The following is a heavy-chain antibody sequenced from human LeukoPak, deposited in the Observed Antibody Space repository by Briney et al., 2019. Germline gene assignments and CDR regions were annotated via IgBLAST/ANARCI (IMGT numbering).Heavy chain of an antibody. CDR2: INPGGGGK. Sequence: ASVKVSCKASGYTFTNHYMHWVRQAPGQGLEWMGKINPGGGGKTYAQKVQGRVTMTRDKSTSTVYMELSSLRSEDTAMYYCAVLLRTLQLLDFWGQGTLVTVSS. D-gene: IGHD3-10*01. CDR3: AVLLRTLQLLDF. V-gene: IGHV1-46*01. CDR1: GYTFTNHY. J-gene: IGHJ4*02.